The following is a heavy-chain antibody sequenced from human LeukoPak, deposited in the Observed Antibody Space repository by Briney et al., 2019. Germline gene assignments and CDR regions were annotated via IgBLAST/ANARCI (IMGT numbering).Heavy chain of an antibody. D-gene: IGHD3-22*01. CDR1: GFIFTNYG. J-gene: IGHJ4*02. Sequence: GGSLRLSCAASGFIFTNYGMHWARLAIGKGLEWVSGIGTAGDTYYPRSVKGRFTISRKNAKNSMYLQMNSLRAGDTDVYYCVRLSPYDRSGYYYDYWGRGTLVTVSS. CDR2: IGTAGDT. V-gene: IGHV3-13*01. CDR3: VRLSPYDRSGYYYDY.